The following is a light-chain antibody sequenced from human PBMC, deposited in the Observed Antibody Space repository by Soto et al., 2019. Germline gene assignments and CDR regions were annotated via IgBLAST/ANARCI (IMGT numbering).Light chain of an antibody. J-gene: IGLJ7*01. CDR3: QTWGTGIAV. CDR1: SGHSSYA. CDR2: LNSDGSH. V-gene: IGLV4-69*01. Sequence: QLVLTQSPSASASLGASVKLTCTLSSGHSSYAIAWHQQQPEKGPRYLMKLNSDGSHSKGDGIPDRFSGSSSGAERYLTISSLQSDDEADYSCQTWGTGIAVFGGGTQLTVL.